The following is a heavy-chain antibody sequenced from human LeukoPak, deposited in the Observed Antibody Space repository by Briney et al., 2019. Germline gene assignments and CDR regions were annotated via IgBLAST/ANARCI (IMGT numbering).Heavy chain of an antibody. CDR3: TDLSGSGVIADS. V-gene: IGHV4-59*08. Sequence: SETLSLTCTVSGGSISYYYWSWIRQPPGKGLEWIGYIHYSGNTDYNPSLESRVTISVDTSKNQFSLKLRSVTAADTAVYYCTDLSGSGVIADSGGQGPLAPVS. D-gene: IGHD2/OR15-2a*01. CDR2: IHYSGNT. CDR1: GGSISYYY. J-gene: IGHJ4*02.